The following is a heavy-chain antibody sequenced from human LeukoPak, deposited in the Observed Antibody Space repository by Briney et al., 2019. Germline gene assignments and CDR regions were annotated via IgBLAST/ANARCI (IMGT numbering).Heavy chain of an antibody. D-gene: IGHD4-23*01. V-gene: IGHV3-48*03. J-gene: IGHJ6*02. Sequence: KAGGSLRLSCAASGFTFSSYEMNWVRQAPGKGLEWVSYISSSGSTIYYADSVKGRFTISRDNAKNSLYLQMNSLRAEDTAAYYCLGWLPRMDVWGQGTTVTVSS. CDR2: ISSSGSTI. CDR1: GFTFSSYE. CDR3: LGWLPRMDV.